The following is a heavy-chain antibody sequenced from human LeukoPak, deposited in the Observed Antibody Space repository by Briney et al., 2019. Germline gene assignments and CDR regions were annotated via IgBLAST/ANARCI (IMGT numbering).Heavy chain of an antibody. CDR3: ARDLRYFDWFPENYYYYYGMDV. V-gene: IGHV1-2*02. CDR1: GYTFTGYY. J-gene: IGHJ6*02. CDR2: INPNSGGT. Sequence: GASVKVSCKASGYTFTGYYMHWVRQAPGQGLEWMGWINPNSGGTNYAQKFQGRVTMTRDTSISTAYMELSRLRSDDTAVYYCARDLRYFDWFPENYYYYYGMDVWGQGTTVTVSS. D-gene: IGHD3-9*01.